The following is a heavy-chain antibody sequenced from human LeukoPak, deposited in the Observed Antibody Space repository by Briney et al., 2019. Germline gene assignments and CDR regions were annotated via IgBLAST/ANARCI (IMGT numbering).Heavy chain of an antibody. CDR1: GGSVSSGSYY. CDR3: ARAPNNYGKFDY. V-gene: IGHV4-61*01. CDR2: IYYSGST. D-gene: IGHD5-18*01. Sequence: SETLSLACTVSGGSVSSGSYYWSWIRQPPGKGLEWIGYIYYSGSTNYNPSLKRRVTISVDTSKNQFSLRLSSVTAADTAVYYCARAPNNYGKFDYWGQGTLVTVSS. J-gene: IGHJ4*02.